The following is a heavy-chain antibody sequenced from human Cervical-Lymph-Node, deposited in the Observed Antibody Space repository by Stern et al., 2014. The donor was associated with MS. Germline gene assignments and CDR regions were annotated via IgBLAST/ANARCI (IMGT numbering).Heavy chain of an antibody. V-gene: IGHV3-33*01. CDR1: GFTFSGSG. CDR2: IWYDGSNR. D-gene: IGHD4-23*01. CDR3: AREGGNTAEYFQH. Sequence: QVQLVQSGGGVVQPGRSLRLSCAASGFTFSGSGMHWVRQAPGEGLEWLAIIWYDGSNRYYADSVKGRFTISRDNSKNTLYLQMNSLRAEDTAVYYCAREGGNTAEYFQHWGQGTLVTVSS. J-gene: IGHJ1*01.